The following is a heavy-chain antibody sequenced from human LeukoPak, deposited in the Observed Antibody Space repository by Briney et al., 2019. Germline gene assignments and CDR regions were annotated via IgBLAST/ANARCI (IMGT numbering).Heavy chain of an antibody. J-gene: IGHJ6*03. CDR2: IYYSGST. V-gene: IGHV4-59*01. Sequence: SETLSLTCTVSGGSISSYYWSWIRQPPGKGLEGIGYIYYSGSTNYNPSLKSRVTISVDTSKNQFSLKLSTVTAADKAVYYCARVKCGGDCYTPYYYYYYVDVWGKGTTVTVSS. CDR3: ARVKCGGDCYTPYYYYYYVDV. CDR1: GGSISSYY. D-gene: IGHD2-21*01.